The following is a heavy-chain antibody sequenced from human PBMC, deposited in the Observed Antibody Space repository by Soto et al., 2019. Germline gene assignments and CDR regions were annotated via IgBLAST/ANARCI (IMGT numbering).Heavy chain of an antibody. CDR2: ISGSGGST. CDR3: AKDDTVVPAACFDY. J-gene: IGHJ4*02. Sequence: LRLSCAASGFAFSSYAMSWVRQAPGKGLEWVSAISGSGGSTYYADSVKGRFTISRDNSKNTLYLQMNSLRAEDTAVYYCAKDDTVVPAACFDYWGQGTLVTVSS. D-gene: IGHD2-2*01. V-gene: IGHV3-23*01. CDR1: GFAFSSYA.